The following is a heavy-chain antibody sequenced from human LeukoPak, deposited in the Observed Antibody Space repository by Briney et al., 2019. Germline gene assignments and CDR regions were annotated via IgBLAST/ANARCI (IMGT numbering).Heavy chain of an antibody. CDR3: AKFLSNSYYYYGMDV. CDR1: GFTFSRYA. J-gene: IGHJ6*02. Sequence: PVGSLRLSCAASGFTFSRYAMSWVRQAPGKGLKWVSPISGSGGSTYYADSVKGRFTISRDNSKNTLYLQMNSLRAEDTAVYYCAKFLSNSYYYYGMDVCGQGTTVTVSS. D-gene: IGHD3-16*02. V-gene: IGHV3-23*01. CDR2: ISGSGGST.